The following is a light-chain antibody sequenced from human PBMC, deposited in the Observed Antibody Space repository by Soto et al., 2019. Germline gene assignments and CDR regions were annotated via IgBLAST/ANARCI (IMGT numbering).Light chain of an antibody. CDR2: EDN. CDR1: SGSIASNY. V-gene: IGLV6-57*01. J-gene: IGLJ3*02. Sequence: NFMLTQPHSVSESPGKTVIISCTRSSGSIASNYVQWYQQRPGSSPTTVIYEDNQRPSGVPDRFSGSIDSSSNSASLTISEPETEDEADYFCQSYDATNQVFGGGTKLTVL. CDR3: QSYDATNQV.